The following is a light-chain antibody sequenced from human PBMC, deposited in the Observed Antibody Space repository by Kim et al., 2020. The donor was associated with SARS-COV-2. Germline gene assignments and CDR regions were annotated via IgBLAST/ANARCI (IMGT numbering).Light chain of an antibody. J-gene: IGKJ3*01. CDR1: QDISNY. CDR3: QQDDNLPFT. V-gene: IGKV1-33*01. CDR2: DAS. Sequence: DIQMTQSPSSLSASVGDRVTITCQASQDISNYLNWYQQKPGKAPKLLIYDASNLETGVPSRFSGSGSGTDFTFTISSLQPEDIATYYCQQDDNLPFTFGAGTKVDIK.